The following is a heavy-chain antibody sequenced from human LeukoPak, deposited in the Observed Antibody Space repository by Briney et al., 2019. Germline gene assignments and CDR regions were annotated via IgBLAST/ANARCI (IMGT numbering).Heavy chain of an antibody. D-gene: IGHD3-10*01. CDR1: GFTFSSYS. CDR3: AREEEIWFGELLGGPI. Sequence: GGSLRLSCAASGFTFSSYSMNWVRQAPGKGLEWVSSISSSSSYIYYADSVKGRFTISRDNAKNTLYLQMNSLRAEDTAVYYCAREEEIWFGELLGGPIRGQGTMVTVSS. J-gene: IGHJ3*02. V-gene: IGHV3-21*01. CDR2: ISSSSSYI.